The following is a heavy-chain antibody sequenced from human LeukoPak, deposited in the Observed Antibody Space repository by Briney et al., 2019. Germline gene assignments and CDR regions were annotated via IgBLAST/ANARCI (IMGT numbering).Heavy chain of an antibody. J-gene: IGHJ4*02. CDR2: IYHSGST. D-gene: IGHD6-19*01. CDR1: GYSISTGYY. CDR3: ARSVGYSSGWYVGNLYFDY. V-gene: IGHV4-38-2*02. Sequence: SQTLSLTCTVSGYSISTGYYWGWTRQPPGKGLEWIGSIYHSGSTYYNPSLKSRVTISVDTSKNQFSLKLSSVTAADTAVYYCARSVGYSSGWYVGNLYFDYWGQGTLVTVSS.